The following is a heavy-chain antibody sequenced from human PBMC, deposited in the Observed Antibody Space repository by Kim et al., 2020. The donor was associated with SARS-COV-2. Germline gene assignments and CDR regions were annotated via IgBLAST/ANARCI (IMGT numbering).Heavy chain of an antibody. Sequence: ASVKVSCKASGYTFTSYYMHWVRQAPGQGLEWMGIINPSGGSTSYAQKFQGRVTMTRDTSTSTVYMELSSLRSEDTAVYYCARCKGSGRTTITSQKNYGMDVWGQGTTVTVSS. D-gene: IGHD3-10*01. CDR2: INPSGGST. J-gene: IGHJ6*02. CDR1: GYTFTSYY. V-gene: IGHV1-46*01. CDR3: ARCKGSGRTTITSQKNYGMDV.